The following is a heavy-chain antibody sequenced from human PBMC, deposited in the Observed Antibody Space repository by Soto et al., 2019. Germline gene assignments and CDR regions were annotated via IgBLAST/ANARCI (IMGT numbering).Heavy chain of an antibody. V-gene: IGHV3-21*01. CDR3: ATAEH. CDR2: ISSSSDYV. Sequence: EVQLVESGGGLVKPGGSLRLSCAASGFTFSTYKMNWVRQAPGKGLEWVSSISSSSDYVHYADSVKGRFTISRDNAKNSLSLQMNNLRAEDTAVYYCATAEHWGQGTLLTASS. CDR1: GFTFSTYK. J-gene: IGHJ4*02.